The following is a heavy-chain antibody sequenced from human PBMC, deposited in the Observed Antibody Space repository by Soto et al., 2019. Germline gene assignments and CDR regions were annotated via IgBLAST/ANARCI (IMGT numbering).Heavy chain of an antibody. J-gene: IGHJ4*02. V-gene: IGHV3-11*01. CDR2: ISSSGSTI. D-gene: IGHD3-22*01. CDR3: AREGGGGTYYYDSSGPAFDY. Sequence: PGGSLRLSCAASGFTFSDYYMSWIRQAPGKGLEWVSYISSSGSTIYYADSVKGRFTISRDNAKNSLYLQMNSLRAEDTAVYYCAREGGGGTYYYDSSGPAFDYWGQGTLVTVSS. CDR1: GFTFSDYY.